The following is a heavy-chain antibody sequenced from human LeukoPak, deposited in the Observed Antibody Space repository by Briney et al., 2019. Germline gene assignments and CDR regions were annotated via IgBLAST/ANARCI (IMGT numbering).Heavy chain of an antibody. CDR2: ISGGGGIT. Sequence: GGSLRLSCAASGFTFSSYTMSWVRQAPGKGLEWVSGISGGGGITYYADSVKGRFTISRDNSKHTLYLQMNSLSPEDTAVYYCAKAPSRSSSAEFDYWGQGTLVTVSS. J-gene: IGHJ4*02. CDR3: AKAPSRSSSAEFDY. CDR1: GFTFSSYT. V-gene: IGHV3-23*01. D-gene: IGHD6-6*01.